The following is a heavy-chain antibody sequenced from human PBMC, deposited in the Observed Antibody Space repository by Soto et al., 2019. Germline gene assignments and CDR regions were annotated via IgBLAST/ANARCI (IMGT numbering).Heavy chain of an antibody. V-gene: IGHV3-23*01. D-gene: IGHD1-26*01. J-gene: IGHJ4*02. CDR3: AKDSGGSFDY. CDR2: ISGGGGGTI. CDR1: GFTFSSYS. Sequence: GGSLRLSCAASGFTFSSYSMSWVRQAPGKGLEWVSSISGGGGGTIYSADSVKGRFTISRDNSKNTLYLQMNSLRVEDTAVYYCAKDSGGSFDYWGQGTLVTVSS.